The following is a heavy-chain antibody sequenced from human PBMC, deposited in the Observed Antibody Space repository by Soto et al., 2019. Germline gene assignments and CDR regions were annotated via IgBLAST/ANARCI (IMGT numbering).Heavy chain of an antibody. Sequence: QGQLVQSGAEVKKPGASVKVSCKASGYTFTNYDIHWVRQAIGQGLEWMGWMNPDSGNTGQSKQFQGRVTMTRDTSISTAYMEMSSLRSEDTAVYYCARGRFRRTWFDPWGQGTLVTVSS. CDR1: GYTFTNYD. D-gene: IGHD3-16*01. J-gene: IGHJ5*02. CDR2: MNPDSGNT. V-gene: IGHV1-8*01. CDR3: ARGRFRRTWFDP.